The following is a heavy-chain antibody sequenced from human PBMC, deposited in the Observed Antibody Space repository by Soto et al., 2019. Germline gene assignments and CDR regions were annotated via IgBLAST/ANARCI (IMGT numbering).Heavy chain of an antibody. V-gene: IGHV3-33*01. CDR3: ARDPVTTISYYYYGMDV. J-gene: IGHJ6*02. CDR1: GFTFSSYG. CDR2: IWYDGSNK. Sequence: GGSLRLSCAASGFTFSSYGMHWVRQAPGKGLEWVAVIWYDGSNKYYADSVKGRFTISRDNSKNTLYLQMNSLRAEDTAVYYCARDPVTTISYYYYGMDVWGQGTTVTVSS. D-gene: IGHD4-17*01.